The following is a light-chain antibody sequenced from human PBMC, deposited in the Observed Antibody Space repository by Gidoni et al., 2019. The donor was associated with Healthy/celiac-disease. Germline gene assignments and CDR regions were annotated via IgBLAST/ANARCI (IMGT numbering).Light chain of an antibody. CDR1: QSLLNSNGFDY. CDR2: WGS. Sequence: DIVMTQSPLSLHVTPGEPASISCRSSQSLLNSNGFDYLDWYLQKPGQSPQPLIYWGSNRASGVPDRFSGRGAGTDFTLKISRVEAEDVGVYYCMQALQTRNTFGQGTRLEIK. CDR3: MQALQTRNT. J-gene: IGKJ5*01. V-gene: IGKV2-28*01.